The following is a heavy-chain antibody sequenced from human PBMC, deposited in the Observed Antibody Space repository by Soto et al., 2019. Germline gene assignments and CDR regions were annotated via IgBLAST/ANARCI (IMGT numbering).Heavy chain of an antibody. V-gene: IGHV4-59*01. J-gene: IGHJ4*02. D-gene: IGHD3-22*01. CDR2: IYYSGST. CDR1: GGSISSYY. CDR3: ASSVYYYDSSGYYDY. Sequence: SETLSLTCTVSGGSISSYYWSWIRQPPGKGLEWIGYIYYSGSTNYNPSLKSRVTISVDTSKNQFSLKLSSVTAADTAVYYRASSVYYYDSSGYYDYWGQGTLVTVS.